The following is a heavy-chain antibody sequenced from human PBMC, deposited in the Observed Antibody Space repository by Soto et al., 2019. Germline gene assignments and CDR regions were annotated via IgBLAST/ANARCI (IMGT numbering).Heavy chain of an antibody. V-gene: IGHV4-59*02. J-gene: IGHJ5*02. D-gene: IGHD3-22*01. CDR1: GDSVKSSY. Sequence: SETLSLTCSVSGDSVKSSYWAWIRQSPGRALEWVGYVFDFGSTGYHPSLKGRLTISMDTSRNQVSLKLRSVTIADTAGYYCARLIEGYPPHNYFDPWGQGTLVTVSS. CDR2: VFDFGST. CDR3: ARLIEGYPPHNYFDP.